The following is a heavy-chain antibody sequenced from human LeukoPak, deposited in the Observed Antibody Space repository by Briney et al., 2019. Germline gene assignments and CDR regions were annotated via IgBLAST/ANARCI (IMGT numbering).Heavy chain of an antibody. Sequence: ASVKVSCKASGYTFTTYYMLWVRQAPGQGLEWMGWINPNSGGTNYAQKFQGRVTMTRDTSISTAYMELSRLRSDDTAVYYCAREEHGDYVRQCPKEWGQGTLVTVSS. CDR1: GYTFTTYY. D-gene: IGHD4-17*01. CDR2: INPNSGGT. J-gene: IGHJ4*02. CDR3: AREEHGDYVRQCPKE. V-gene: IGHV1-2*02.